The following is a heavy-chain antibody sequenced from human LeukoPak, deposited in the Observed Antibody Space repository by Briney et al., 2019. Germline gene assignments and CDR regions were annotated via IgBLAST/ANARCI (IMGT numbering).Heavy chain of an antibody. CDR2: ISRSGDT. CDR1: GGSVNRGGYY. Sequence: SETLSLTCTVSGGSVNRGGYYWTWIRQPPGKGLEWIGYISRSGDTYYNPSLKSRVTISVDRSKNQFSLKLTSVTAADTAVYYCARLSLLPQHITMVRGVHPWGQGTLVTVSS. CDR3: ARLSLLPQHITMVRGVHP. V-gene: IGHV4-30-2*01. D-gene: IGHD3-10*01. J-gene: IGHJ5*02.